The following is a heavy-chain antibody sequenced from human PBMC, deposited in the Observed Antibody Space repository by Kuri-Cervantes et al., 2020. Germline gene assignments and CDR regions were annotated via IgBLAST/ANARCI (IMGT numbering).Heavy chain of an antibody. J-gene: IGHJ6*03. Sequence: ASVKVSCKASGYTFTSYGISWVRQAPGQGLEWMGWINPNSGGTNYAQKFQGWVTMTRDTSISTAYMELSRLRSDDTAVYYCARAGYCSSTRCYAVYMDVWGKGTTVTVSS. D-gene: IGHD2-2*01. CDR3: ARAGYCSSTRCYAVYMDV. V-gene: IGHV1-2*04. CDR1: GYTFTSYG. CDR2: INPNSGGT.